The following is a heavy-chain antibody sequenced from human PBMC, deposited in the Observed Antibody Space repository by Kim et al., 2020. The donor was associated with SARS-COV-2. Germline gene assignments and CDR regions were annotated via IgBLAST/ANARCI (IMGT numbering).Heavy chain of an antibody. CDR1: GYTFANFY. V-gene: IGHV1-46*01. D-gene: IGHD5-18*01. J-gene: IGHJ1*01. CDR3: ARPVDGYAEFFQH. CDR2: INPSGETT. Sequence: ASVKVSCKASGYTFANFYIHWVRRAPGQGLEWVGTINPSGETTNFAQRFQGRVTMTRDTSTSTVYLELNSLRSEDTAGYYCARPVDGYAEFFQHWGQGT.